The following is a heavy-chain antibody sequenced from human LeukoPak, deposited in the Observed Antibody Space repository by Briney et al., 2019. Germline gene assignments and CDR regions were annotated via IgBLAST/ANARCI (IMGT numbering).Heavy chain of an antibody. CDR3: ARDLSVPAATVGFDP. J-gene: IGHJ5*02. D-gene: IGHD2-2*01. Sequence: SETLSLTXTVSGGSISSYYWSWIRQPPGKGLEWIGYIYYSGSTNYNPSLKSRVTISVDTSKNQFSLKLSSVTAADTAVYYCARDLSVPAATVGFDPWGQGTLVTVSS. CDR2: IYYSGST. V-gene: IGHV4-59*01. CDR1: GGSISSYY.